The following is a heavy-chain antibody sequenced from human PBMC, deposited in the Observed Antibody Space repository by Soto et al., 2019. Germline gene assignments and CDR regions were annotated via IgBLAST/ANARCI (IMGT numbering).Heavy chain of an antibody. J-gene: IGHJ4*02. Sequence: GGSLRLSCVGTGLNFDDFAMHWVRQAPGKGLEWVSGITWNSRVLAYADSVKGRFTISRDNARNSLYLQMDSLRDEDTALYYCAKGRYYFWSPYYFDSWGQGTLVTVSS. D-gene: IGHD3-3*01. CDR1: GLNFDDFA. CDR3: AKGRYYFWSPYYFDS. CDR2: ITWNSRVL. V-gene: IGHV3-9*01.